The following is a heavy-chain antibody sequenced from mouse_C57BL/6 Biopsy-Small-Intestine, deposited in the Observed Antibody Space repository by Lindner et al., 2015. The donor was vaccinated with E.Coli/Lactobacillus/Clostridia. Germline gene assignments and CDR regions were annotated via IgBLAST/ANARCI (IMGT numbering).Heavy chain of an antibody. CDR2: ISSGGSYT. Sequence: VQLQESGGDLVKPGGSLKLPCAASGFTFSSYGMSWVRQTPDKRLEWVATISSGGSYTYYPDSVKGRFTISRDNAKNTLYLQMSSLKSEDTAMYYCARQGSGTWFAYWGQGTLVTVSA. CDR3: ARQGSGTWFAY. D-gene: IGHD3-1*01. CDR1: GFTFSSYG. V-gene: IGHV5-6*01. J-gene: IGHJ3*01.